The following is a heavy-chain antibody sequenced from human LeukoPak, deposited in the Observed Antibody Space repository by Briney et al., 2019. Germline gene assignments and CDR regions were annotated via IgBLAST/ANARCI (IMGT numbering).Heavy chain of an antibody. CDR2: ISHSGDRT. CDR1: GFTFRSYV. D-gene: IGHD3-10*01. Sequence: PGGSLXLSCAASGFTFRSYVMNWVRQAPGKGLEWVSAISHSGDRTYYADSVKGRFTISRDNSKNILYLQMNGLRAEDTALYYCAKVVGIWIGEMFDAFDVWGHGTMVAVSS. CDR3: AKVVGIWIGEMFDAFDV. J-gene: IGHJ3*01. V-gene: IGHV3-23*01.